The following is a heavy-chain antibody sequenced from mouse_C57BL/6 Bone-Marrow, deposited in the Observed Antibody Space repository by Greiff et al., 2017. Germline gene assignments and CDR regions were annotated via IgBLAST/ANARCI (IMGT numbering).Heavy chain of an antibody. CDR3: TGYYYGSSLGWFAD. D-gene: IGHD1-1*01. J-gene: IGHJ3*01. Sequence: VQLQQSGAELVRPGASVTLSCTASGYTFTDYAMPWVQQTPVHGLEWIGAIDPETGGTAYNQKFKGKAILTADKSSSTAYMELRSLTSEDSAVYYCTGYYYGSSLGWFADWGQGTLVTVSA. CDR1: GYTFTDYA. CDR2: IDPETGGT. V-gene: IGHV1-15*01.